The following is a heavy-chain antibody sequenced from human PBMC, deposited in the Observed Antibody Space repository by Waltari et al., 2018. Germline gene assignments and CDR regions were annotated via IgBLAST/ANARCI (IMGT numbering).Heavy chain of an antibody. CDR2: IYYSGST. Sequence: QVQLQESGPGLVKPSQTLSLTCTVSGGSISRGCYYWSWIRQHPGKGLEWIGYIYYSGSTYYNPSLKSRVTISVDTSKNQFSLKLSSVTAADTAVYYCARVPYYCSSTSCYADPTFDYWGQGTLVTVSS. CDR3: ARVPYYCSSTSCYADPTFDY. V-gene: IGHV4-31*03. D-gene: IGHD2-2*01. CDR1: GGSISRGCYY. J-gene: IGHJ4*02.